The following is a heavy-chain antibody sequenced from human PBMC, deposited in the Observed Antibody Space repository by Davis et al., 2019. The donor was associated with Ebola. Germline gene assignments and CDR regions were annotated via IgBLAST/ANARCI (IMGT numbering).Heavy chain of an antibody. CDR2: IIPIFGTA. Sequence: SVKVSCKASGGTLSSYAISWVRQAPGQGLEWMGGIIPIFGTANYAQKFQGRVTITADESTSTAYMELSSLRSEDTAVYYCARVGVIAARPAYYYYYGMDVWGQGTTVTVSS. J-gene: IGHJ6*02. V-gene: IGHV1-69*13. CDR1: GGTLSSYA. D-gene: IGHD6-6*01. CDR3: ARVGVIAARPAYYYYYGMDV.